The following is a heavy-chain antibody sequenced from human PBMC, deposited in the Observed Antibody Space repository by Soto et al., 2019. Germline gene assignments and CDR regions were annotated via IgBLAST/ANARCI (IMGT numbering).Heavy chain of an antibody. J-gene: IGHJ5*02. D-gene: IGHD2-15*01. Sequence: GETLKISCKGSGYSFTSYWIGWVRQMPGKGLEWMGIIYPGDSDTRYSPSFQGQVTISADKSISTAYLQWCSLKASDTPMYYCARPDCGVSRGYSGWFDPWGPGTLVTVCS. CDR2: IYPGDSDT. CDR1: GYSFTSYW. CDR3: ARPDCGVSRGYSGWFDP. V-gene: IGHV5-51*01.